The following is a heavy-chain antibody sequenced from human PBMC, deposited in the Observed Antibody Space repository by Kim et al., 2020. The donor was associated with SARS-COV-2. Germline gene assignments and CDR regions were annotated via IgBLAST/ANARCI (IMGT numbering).Heavy chain of an antibody. D-gene: IGHD1-26*01. CDR1: GITFGVYG. CDR2: INWSGGTK. Sequence: GGSLRLSCAASGITFGVYGMSWVRQSPGKGLEWVSGINWSGGTKDYVDSVKGRFIISRDDAKNSVFLEMNGLRAEDTAFYYCAKDPSGTYLQAFEYWGQGTLVIVSS. V-gene: IGHV3-20*04. J-gene: IGHJ4*02. CDR3: AKDPSGTYLQAFEY.